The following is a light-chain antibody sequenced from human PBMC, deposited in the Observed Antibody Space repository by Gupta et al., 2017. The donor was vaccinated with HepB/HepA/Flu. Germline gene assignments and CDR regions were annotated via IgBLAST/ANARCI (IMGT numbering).Light chain of an antibody. CDR1: SSNIGSQT. V-gene: IGLV1-44*01. CDR2: NNN. CDR3: ASWDDSLNAVV. J-gene: IGLJ2*01. Sequence: QSVLTQPPSASGTPGQRVTISCSGGSSNIGSQTTTWYQQIPGTAPKLLIHNNNQRPSGVPDRFSDSKSGTSASLAISGLQSEDEAEYYCASWDDSLNAVVFGGGTKLTVL.